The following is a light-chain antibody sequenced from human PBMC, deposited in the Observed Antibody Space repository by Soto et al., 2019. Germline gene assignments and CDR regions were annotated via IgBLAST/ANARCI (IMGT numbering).Light chain of an antibody. CDR3: QQSYSNQLT. V-gene: IGKV1-39*01. J-gene: IGKJ4*01. CDR2: AAS. CDR1: QSISSY. Sequence: DIQMTQSPFSLSASVGDRVTITCRASQSISSYLNWYQQKPGKAPKLLIYAASSLQSGVPSRFSGSGSGTDFTLTISSLQPEDFATYYCQQSYSNQLTFGGGTKVDIK.